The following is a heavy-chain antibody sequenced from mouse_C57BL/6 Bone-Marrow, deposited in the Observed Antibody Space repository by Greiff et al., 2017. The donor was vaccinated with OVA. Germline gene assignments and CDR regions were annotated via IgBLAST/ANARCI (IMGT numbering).Heavy chain of an antibody. Sequence: VQLQQSGAELVRPGASVKLSCTASGFNIKDDYMPWVKQRPEQGLEWIGWIDPENGDTEYASKFQGKATIAADTSSNTAYLQLSSLTSEDTAVYYCTTNPGYAMDYWGQGTAVTVSS. J-gene: IGHJ4*01. CDR1: GFNIKDDY. CDR3: TTNPGYAMDY. V-gene: IGHV14-4*01. CDR2: IDPENGDT.